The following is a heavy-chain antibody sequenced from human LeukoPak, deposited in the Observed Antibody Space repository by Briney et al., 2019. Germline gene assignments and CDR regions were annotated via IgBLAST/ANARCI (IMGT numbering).Heavy chain of an antibody. V-gene: IGHV3-15*01. CDR1: GFTFSNAW. J-gene: IGHJ4*02. D-gene: IGHD3-10*01. CDR3: TTVVRGVITYFDY. Sequence: GGSLRLSCAVSGFTFSNAWMSWVSQAPGKGLEWVGRIKRKTDGGTTDYAAPVKGRFTISRDDSKNTLYLQMNSLKTDDTAVYYCTTVVRGVITYFDYWGQGTLVTVSS. CDR2: IKRKTDGGTT.